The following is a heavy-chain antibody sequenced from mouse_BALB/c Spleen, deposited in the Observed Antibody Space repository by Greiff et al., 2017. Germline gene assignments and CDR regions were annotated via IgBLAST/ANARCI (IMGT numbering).Heavy chain of an antibody. D-gene: IGHD2-3*01. V-gene: IGHV1S137*01. CDR3: ARNDGYYDWFAY. CDR1: GYTFTDYA. Sequence: QVQLKESGAELVRPGVSVKISCKGSGYTFTDYAMHWVKQSHAKSLEWIGVISTYYGDASYNQKFKGKATMTVDKSSSTAYMELARLTSEDSAIYYCARNDGYYDWFAYWGQGTLVTVSA. CDR2: ISTYYGDA. J-gene: IGHJ3*01.